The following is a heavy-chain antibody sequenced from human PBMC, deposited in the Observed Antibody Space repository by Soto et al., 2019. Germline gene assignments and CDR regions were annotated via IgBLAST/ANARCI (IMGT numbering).Heavy chain of an antibody. CDR1: GGSISSSNW. V-gene: IGHV4-4*02. Sequence: QVQLQESGPGLVKPSGTLSLTCAVSGGSISSSNWWSWVRQPPGKGLEWIGAIYHSGSTNYNTSLKSRVTISVDKSKNQLYLKLSSVTAAATAVYYWARREAVAGLDYWGQGTLVTVSS. J-gene: IGHJ4*02. CDR2: IYHSGST. CDR3: ARREAVAGLDY. D-gene: IGHD6-19*01.